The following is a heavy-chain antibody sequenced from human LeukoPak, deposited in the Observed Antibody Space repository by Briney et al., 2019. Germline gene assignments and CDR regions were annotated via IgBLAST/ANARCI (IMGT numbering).Heavy chain of an antibody. CDR2: ISASGSYI. CDR1: GFTFSVYN. Sequence: PGRSLRLSCAASGFTFSVYNMNWVRQVLGKGPEWLSSISASGSYIFYTDSVRGRFTISRDNAKNSLYLQMSSLRVEDTAVYYCARMGSALEVGANAFDVWGPGTMVTVSS. J-gene: IGHJ3*01. V-gene: IGHV3-21*01. CDR3: ARMGSALEVGANAFDV. D-gene: IGHD4/OR15-4a*01.